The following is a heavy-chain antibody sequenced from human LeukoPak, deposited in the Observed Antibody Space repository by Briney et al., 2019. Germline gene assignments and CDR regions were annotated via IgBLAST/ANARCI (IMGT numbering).Heavy chain of an antibody. D-gene: IGHD3-10*01. CDR1: GMTASITY. CDR3: VRAGASGRSGRLVPGAFDV. V-gene: IGHV3-53*01. Sequence: PRGSLCPSCAISGMTASITYMTWVSQVPGKGLGWVSVIFKGGNTYYADSVKGRFTISRDNSKNTVYLQMNSLRADDTAVYYCVRAGASGRSGRLVPGAFDVWGQGTMVTVSS. CDR2: IFKGGNT. J-gene: IGHJ3*01.